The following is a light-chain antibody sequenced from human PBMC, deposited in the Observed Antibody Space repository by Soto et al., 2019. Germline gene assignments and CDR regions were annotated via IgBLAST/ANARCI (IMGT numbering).Light chain of an antibody. Sequence: EIVLTQSPATLSLSPGERATLSCRASQSVSSYLAWYQQKPGQAPRLLIYDASNRATGLPARFSGSGSGTDFTLTISSLGPEDFAVYYCQQRSNWPPMYTFGQGTQLEIK. J-gene: IGKJ2*01. CDR1: QSVSSY. CDR2: DAS. V-gene: IGKV3-11*01. CDR3: QQRSNWPPMYT.